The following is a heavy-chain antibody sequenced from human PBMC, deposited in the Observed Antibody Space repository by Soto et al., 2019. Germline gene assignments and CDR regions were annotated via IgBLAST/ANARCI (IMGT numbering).Heavy chain of an antibody. CDR1: GDSVSSNSAA. CDR3: ARQRTESIAVDGTGFDY. D-gene: IGHD6-19*01. Sequence: SQTLSLTCAISGDSVSSNSAAWNWIRQSPSRGLEWLGRTYYRSKWYNDYAVSVKSRITINPDTSKNQFSLQLNSVTPEDTAVYYCARQRTESIAVDGTGFDYWGQGTLVTVSS. J-gene: IGHJ4*02. CDR2: TYYRSKWYN. V-gene: IGHV6-1*01.